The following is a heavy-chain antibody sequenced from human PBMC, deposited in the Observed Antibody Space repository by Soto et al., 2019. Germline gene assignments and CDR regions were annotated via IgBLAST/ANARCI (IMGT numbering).Heavy chain of an antibody. CDR1: GFTFSSYG. D-gene: IGHD2-2*01. Sequence: GGSLRLSCAASGFTFSSYGMHWVRQAPGKGLEWVAVISYDGSNKYYADSVKGRFTISRDNSKNTLYLQMNSLRAEDTAVYYCAKSAVPADMDGIDYWGQGTLVTVSS. J-gene: IGHJ4*02. CDR3: AKSAVPADMDGIDY. CDR2: ISYDGSNK. V-gene: IGHV3-30*18.